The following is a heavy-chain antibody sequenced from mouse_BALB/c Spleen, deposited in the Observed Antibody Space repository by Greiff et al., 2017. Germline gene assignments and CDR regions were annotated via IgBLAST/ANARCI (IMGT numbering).Heavy chain of an antibody. D-gene: IGHD2-3*01. Sequence: EVMLVESGGGLVQPGGSRKLSCAASGFTFSSFGMHWVRQAPEKGLEWVAYISSGSSTIYYADTVKGRFTISRDNPKNTLFLQMTSLRSEDTAMYYCARSECDGYPRFAYWGQGTLVTVSA. V-gene: IGHV5-17*02. CDR1: GFTFSSFG. CDR2: ISSGSSTI. J-gene: IGHJ3*01. CDR3: ARSECDGYPRFAY.